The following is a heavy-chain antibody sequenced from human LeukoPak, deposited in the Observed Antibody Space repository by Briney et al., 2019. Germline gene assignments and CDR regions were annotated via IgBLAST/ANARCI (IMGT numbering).Heavy chain of an antibody. CDR3: ARLLYSRGWYIGTSDP. D-gene: IGHD6-19*01. Sequence: SVKVSCKASGYTFTGYYMHWVLQAPGQRLEWVVWINPKSCGTNCAQKFQGRVTMTRDTSISIAYMELSRLRSDDTAVYYCARLLYSRGWYIGTSDPWGEGTLVTVSS. CDR1: GYTFTGYY. J-gene: IGHJ5*02. CDR2: INPKSCGT. V-gene: IGHV1-2*02.